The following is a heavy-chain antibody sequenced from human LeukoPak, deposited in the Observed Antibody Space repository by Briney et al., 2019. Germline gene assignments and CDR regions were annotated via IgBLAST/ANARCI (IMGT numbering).Heavy chain of an antibody. Sequence: LSGGSLRLSCAASGFTFSDYDMHWVRQATGKGLEWVSAIGTAGDTYYTGSVKGRFTISRENAKNSLYLQMNSLRAGDTAVYYCARVAKERVGGVYYFDYWGQGTLATVSS. CDR3: ARVAKERVGGVYYFDY. CDR1: GFTFSDYD. CDR2: IGTAGDT. J-gene: IGHJ4*02. D-gene: IGHD1-1*01. V-gene: IGHV3-13*01.